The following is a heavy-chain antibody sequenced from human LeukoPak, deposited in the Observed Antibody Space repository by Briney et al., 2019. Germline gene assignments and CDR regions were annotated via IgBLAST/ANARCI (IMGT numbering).Heavy chain of an antibody. J-gene: IGHJ3*02. CDR1: GRSISSYY. V-gene: IGHV4-59*08. CDR2: IKYSGST. Sequence: ASETLSLTCTVSGRSISSYYRSWVRQPPRKGLEWIEYIKYSGSTNYNPSLKSRVTTTVDTSKPQFSLKLSPVTAAETAVYYCGRNVKDAFDIWGQGTMVTVYS. CDR3: GRNVKDAFDI.